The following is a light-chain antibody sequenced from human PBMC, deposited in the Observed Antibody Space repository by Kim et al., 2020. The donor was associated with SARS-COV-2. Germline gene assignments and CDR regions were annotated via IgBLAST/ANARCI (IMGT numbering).Light chain of an antibody. Sequence: RGVPTPSPGASPNIGAGYVVNWYQRLPETAPKPLTYVNSNRPSGVPNRFSGSKSGTSASRAIPGLQAEDEADYYGQSNDSSLSGYVFGTGPKVTAL. V-gene: IGLV1-40*01. CDR2: VNS. CDR1: SPNIGAGYV. J-gene: IGLJ1*01. CDR3: QSNDSSLSGYV.